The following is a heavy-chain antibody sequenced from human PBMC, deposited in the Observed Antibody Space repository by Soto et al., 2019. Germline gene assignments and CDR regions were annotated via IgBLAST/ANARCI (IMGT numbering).Heavy chain of an antibody. D-gene: IGHD1-1*01. J-gene: IGHJ4*02. CDR3: AKSESTGQPTTLYFDY. CDR2: ISWNSGSI. Sequence: GGSLRLSCAASGFTFDDYAMHWVRQAPGKGLEWVSGISWNSGSIGYADSVKGRFTISRDNAKNSLYLQMNSLRAEDTALYYCAKSESTGQPTTLYFDYWGQGTLVTVSS. CDR1: GFTFDDYA. V-gene: IGHV3-9*01.